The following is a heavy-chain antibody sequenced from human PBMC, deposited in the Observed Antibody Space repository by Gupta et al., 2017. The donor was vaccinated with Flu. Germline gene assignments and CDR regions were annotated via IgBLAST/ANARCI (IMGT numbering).Heavy chain of an antibody. V-gene: IGHV3-23*04. D-gene: IGHD1-1*01. CDR3: AKRDQVHFED. Sequence: EVHLVESGGGSAQPGGSLRLSCTASGFAFRACAMHWVRQPPGKGLEWVSGISARGGSTSSADSVKGRFTISRDNSENTLYLQMESLRVEDTALYYCAKRDQVHFEDWGQGTLVTVSS. J-gene: IGHJ4*02. CDR2: ISARGGST. CDR1: GFAFRACA.